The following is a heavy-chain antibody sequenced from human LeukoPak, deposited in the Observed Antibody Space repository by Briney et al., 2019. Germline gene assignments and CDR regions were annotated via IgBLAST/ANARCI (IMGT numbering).Heavy chain of an antibody. J-gene: IGHJ4*02. CDR1: GYTFTDYN. CDR3: ARVVPMVRGVIGPIPFDY. D-gene: IGHD3-10*01. CDR2: ITPNSGGT. Sequence: ASVKVSCQASGYTFTDYNMHWVRQAPGQGLEWMGWITPNSGGTNYAKNFQGRVIIDRDTSISTGYMEMSGLRSDDTAVYYCARVVPMVRGVIGPIPFDYWGQGTLVTVSS. V-gene: IGHV1-2*02.